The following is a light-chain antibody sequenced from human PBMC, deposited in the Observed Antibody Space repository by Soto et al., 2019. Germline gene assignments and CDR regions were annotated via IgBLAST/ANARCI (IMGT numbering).Light chain of an antibody. Sequence: DIQMTQSPSTLSASVGDRVTMTCRASQSVSNWLAWYQQKPGKAPKLLIYDASTLESGVPSRFSGSGSGTEFTLSISSLQPDDYATYYCQQYTSYWTFGQGTKVDIK. CDR2: DAS. CDR3: QQYTSYWT. J-gene: IGKJ1*01. V-gene: IGKV1-5*01. CDR1: QSVSNW.